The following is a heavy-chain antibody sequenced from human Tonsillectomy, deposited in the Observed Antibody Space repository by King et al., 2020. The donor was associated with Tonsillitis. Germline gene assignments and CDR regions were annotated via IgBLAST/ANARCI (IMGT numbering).Heavy chain of an antibody. J-gene: IGHJ3*02. CDR3: ATGTDYYDSSGYWAAGAFDI. D-gene: IGHD3-22*01. CDR2: IYYSGST. V-gene: IGHV4-31*03. Sequence: VQLQESGPGLVKPSQTLSLTCSVSGGSISSGGYYWSWIRQHPGKGLEWIGYIYYSGSTYYNPSLKSRVTISVDTSKNQFSLKLSSVTAADTAVYYCATGTDYYDSSGYWAAGAFDIWGQGTMVTVSS. CDR1: GGSISSGGYY.